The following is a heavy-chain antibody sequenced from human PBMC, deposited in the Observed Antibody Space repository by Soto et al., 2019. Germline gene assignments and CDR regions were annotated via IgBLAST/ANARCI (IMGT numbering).Heavy chain of an antibody. Sequence: SETLSLTCTVSGGSISSGGYYWSWIRQHPGKGLEWIGYIYYSGSTYYNPSLKSRVTISVDTSKNQFSLKLSSVTAAHTAVYYCARAPPGYCTNGVCRAYYFDYWGQGTLVTVSS. CDR3: ARAPPGYCTNGVCRAYYFDY. CDR2: IYYSGST. J-gene: IGHJ4*02. V-gene: IGHV4-31*03. D-gene: IGHD2-8*01. CDR1: GGSISSGGYY.